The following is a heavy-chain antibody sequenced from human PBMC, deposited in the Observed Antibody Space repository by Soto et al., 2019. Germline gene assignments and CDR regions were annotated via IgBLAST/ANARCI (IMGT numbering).Heavy chain of an antibody. V-gene: IGHV3-30*18. CDR3: AKDRSSYYDYVWGSHRDTGEGYHFDH. CDR2: ISYDGSNK. D-gene: IGHD3-16*02. Sequence: QVQLVGSGGGVVQPGRSLRLSCAASGFTFSSYGMHWVRQAPGKGLEWVAVISYDGSNKYYADSVKGRFTISRDNSKNTVYLHMNRLQAEDPAVYYCAKDRSSYYDYVWGSHRDTGEGYHFDHWGQGTLVTVPS. CDR1: GFTFSSYG. J-gene: IGHJ4*02.